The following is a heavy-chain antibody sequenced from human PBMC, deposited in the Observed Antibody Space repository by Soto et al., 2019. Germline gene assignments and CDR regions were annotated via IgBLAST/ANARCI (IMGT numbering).Heavy chain of an antibody. V-gene: IGHV1-69*13. D-gene: IGHD3-22*01. CDR1: GGTFSSYA. Sequence: SVKVSCKASGGTFSSYAISWVRQAPGQGLEWMGGIIPIFGTANYAQKFQGRVTITADESTSTAYMELSSLRSEDTAVYYCARDPHYYDTSNNWFDPWGQGTLVTAPQ. CDR3: ARDPHYYDTSNNWFDP. J-gene: IGHJ5*02. CDR2: IIPIFGTA.